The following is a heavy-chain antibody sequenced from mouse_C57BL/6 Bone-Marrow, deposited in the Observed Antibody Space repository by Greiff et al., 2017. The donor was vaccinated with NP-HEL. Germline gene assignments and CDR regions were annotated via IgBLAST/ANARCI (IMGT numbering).Heavy chain of an antibody. V-gene: IGHV1-4*01. CDR1: GYTFTSYT. CDR2: INPSSGYT. D-gene: IGHD2-3*01. Sequence: VQLQQSGAELARPGASVKMSCKASGYTFTSYTMHWVKQRPGQGLEWIGYINPSSGYTKYNQKFKDKATLTADKSSSTAYMQLSSLTSEDSAVYYCARRCLYGYYLAWFAYWGQGTLVTVSA. J-gene: IGHJ3*01. CDR3: ARRCLYGYYLAWFAY.